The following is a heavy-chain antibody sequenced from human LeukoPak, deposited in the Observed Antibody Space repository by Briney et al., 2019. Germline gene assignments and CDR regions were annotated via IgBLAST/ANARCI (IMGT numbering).Heavy chain of an antibody. Sequence: KPSETLSLTCTVPGVSVSSGRYSCSWIRQPPGKRLEWIGYIYYSGSTNYNPSLKSRVTISVDTSKNQFSLKLTSVTLADTAVYYCPREAGFSRPLDYSGQGTLVTVSS. CDR1: GVSVSSGRYS. V-gene: IGHV4-61*01. CDR3: PREAGFSRPLDY. CDR2: IYYSGST. D-gene: IGHD2/OR15-2a*01. J-gene: IGHJ4*02.